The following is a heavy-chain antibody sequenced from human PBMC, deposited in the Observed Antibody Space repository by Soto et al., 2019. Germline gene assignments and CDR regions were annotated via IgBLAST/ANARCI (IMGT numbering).Heavy chain of an antibody. CDR2: LYHSGST. J-gene: IGHJ6*02. D-gene: IGHD4-4*01. CDR1: GCSIRSSNW. Sequence: SETLPHTYAVSGCSIRSSNWWSWVRQPPGKGLEWIGELYHSGSTNYNPSPKSRVTISVDKYKNQFSLKLSSVTAADTAVYYCARSLFYSTSGYYYYGMYGCGHVTTVTVAS. CDR3: ARSLFYSTSGYYYYGMYG. V-gene: IGHV4-4*02.